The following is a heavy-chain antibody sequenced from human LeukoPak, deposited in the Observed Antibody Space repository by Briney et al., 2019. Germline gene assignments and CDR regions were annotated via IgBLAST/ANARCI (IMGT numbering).Heavy chain of an antibody. D-gene: IGHD3-16*02. Sequence: PGGSLRLSCSASGFTFSGSAVHWVRQASGKGLEWVGRIRSKANSYATAYAASVKGRFTISRDDSKNTAYLQMNSLKTEDTAVYYCTTNYDYVWGSYRYDLASFAWGQGTLVTVSS. CDR3: TTNYDYVWGSYRYDLASFA. J-gene: IGHJ4*02. CDR2: IRSKANSYAT. V-gene: IGHV3-73*01. CDR1: GFTFSGSA.